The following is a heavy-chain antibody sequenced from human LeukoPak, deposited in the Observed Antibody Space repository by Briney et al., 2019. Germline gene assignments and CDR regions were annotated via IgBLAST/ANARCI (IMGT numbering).Heavy chain of an antibody. CDR3: AREGLTYYYGSGSYYNAEMAV. V-gene: IGHV1-8*01. D-gene: IGHD3-10*01. Sequence: ASVKVSCKASGYTFTSYDINWVRQATGQGLEWMGWMNPNSGNTGYAQKFQGRVTITTDESTSTAYMELSSLRSEDTAVYYCAREGLTYYYGSGSYYNAEMAVWGKGTTVTVSS. J-gene: IGHJ6*04. CDR2: MNPNSGNT. CDR1: GYTFTSYD.